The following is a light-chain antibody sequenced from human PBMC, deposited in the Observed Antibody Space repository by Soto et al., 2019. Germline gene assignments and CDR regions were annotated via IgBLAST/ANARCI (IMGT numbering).Light chain of an antibody. CDR1: NSEVGGYNF. V-gene: IGLV2-8*01. CDR3: SSYARTNSFEV. Sequence: QSALTQPPFPSRSPGPSITIPCPGTNSEVGGYNFVSWYQQHPGKAPKLMIYAVNKRPSGVPDRFSGSKSGNTASLTVSGLQAEDEADYYCSSYARTNSFEVFGAATKVTVL. CDR2: AVN. J-gene: IGLJ1*01.